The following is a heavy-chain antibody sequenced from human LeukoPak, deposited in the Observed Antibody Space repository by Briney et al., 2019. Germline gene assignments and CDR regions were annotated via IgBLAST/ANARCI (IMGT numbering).Heavy chain of an antibody. CDR1: GGSISSGGYY. Sequence: SETLSLTCTVSGGSISSGGYYWSWIRQHPGKGLEWIGYIYYSGSTNYNPSLKSRVTISVDTSENQFSLKLSSVTAADTAVYYCARTPSLSGSGSGWFDPWGQGTLVTVSS. J-gene: IGHJ5*02. CDR3: ARTPSLSGSGSGWFDP. D-gene: IGHD3-10*01. CDR2: IYYSGST. V-gene: IGHV4-31*03.